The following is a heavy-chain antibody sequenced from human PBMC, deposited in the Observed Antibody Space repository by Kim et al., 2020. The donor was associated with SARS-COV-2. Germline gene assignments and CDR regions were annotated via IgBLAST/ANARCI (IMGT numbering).Heavy chain of an antibody. CDR3: SRRGSGWFTHDYYYCMDV. CDR1: GGSISSYY. CDR2: IYYSGST. Sequence: SETLSLTCTVSGGSISSYYWSWIRQPPGKGLEWIGYIYYSGSTNYNPSLMSRVTISVDTSNNQFSLKLISVTAADTAVFYCSRRGSGWFTHDYYYCMDV. V-gene: IGHV4-59*08. J-gene: IGHJ6*01. D-gene: IGHD6-19*01.